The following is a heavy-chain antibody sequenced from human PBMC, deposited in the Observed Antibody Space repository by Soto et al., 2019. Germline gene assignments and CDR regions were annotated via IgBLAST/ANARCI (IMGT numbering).Heavy chain of an antibody. V-gene: IGHV4-59*11. CDR2: IYYSGTY. D-gene: IGHD3-22*01. CDR1: VGSISIHY. Sequence: SETLSLTCTVSVGSISIHYWSWIRQTPGKGLDLIGYIYYSGTYRYNPSLASRVTISVDSSKNQFSLKLSSVTTADTAVYYCARTSSGYYFDSWGQGTMVTVSS. CDR3: ARTSSGYYFDS. J-gene: IGHJ4*02.